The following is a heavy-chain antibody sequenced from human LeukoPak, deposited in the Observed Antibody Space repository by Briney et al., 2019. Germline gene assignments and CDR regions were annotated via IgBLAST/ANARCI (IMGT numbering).Heavy chain of an antibody. V-gene: IGHV3-23*01. CDR1: GFTFSSYA. CDR3: AKQRRQDFDY. J-gene: IGHJ4*02. CDR2: ISDSGGST. Sequence: GGSLRLSCAASGFTFSSYAMSWVRQAPGKGLEWVSAISDSGGSTYYADSVKGRFSIPRDNSKNTLYLQVNSLRAEDTAVYYCAKQRRQDFDYWGQGTLVTVSS.